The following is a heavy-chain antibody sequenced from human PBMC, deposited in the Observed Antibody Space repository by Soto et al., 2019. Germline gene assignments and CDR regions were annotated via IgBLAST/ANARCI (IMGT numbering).Heavy chain of an antibody. Sequence: SVKVSCKASGGTFSSYAISWVRQAPGQGLEWMGGIIPIFGTANYAQKFQGRVTITADESTSTAYMELSSLRSEDTAVYYCARNSIPEGGPYYYDSSGHYDYWGQGTLVTVSS. CDR2: IIPIFGTA. J-gene: IGHJ4*02. CDR3: ARNSIPEGGPYYYDSSGHYDY. V-gene: IGHV1-69*13. D-gene: IGHD3-22*01. CDR1: GGTFSSYA.